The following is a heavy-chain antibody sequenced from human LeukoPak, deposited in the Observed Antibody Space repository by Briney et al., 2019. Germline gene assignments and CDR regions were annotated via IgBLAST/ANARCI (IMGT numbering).Heavy chain of an antibody. CDR3: ARAGTGAVVSYFDY. CDR1: GFTVSSNY. CDR2: IYSGGST. D-gene: IGHD3/OR15-3a*01. Sequence: GGSRRLSCAASGFTVSSNYMSWVRQAPGKGLEWVSVIYSGGSTYCADSVKGRFTISRDNSKNTLYLQMNSLRAEDTAVYYCARAGTGAVVSYFDYWGQGTLVTVSS. V-gene: IGHV3-53*01. J-gene: IGHJ4*02.